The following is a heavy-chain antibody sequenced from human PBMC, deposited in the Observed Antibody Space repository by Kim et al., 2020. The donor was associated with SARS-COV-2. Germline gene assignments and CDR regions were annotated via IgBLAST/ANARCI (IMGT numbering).Heavy chain of an antibody. CDR3: ARDREYSYGSLLYYGMDV. V-gene: IGHV3-53*04. Sequence: GRFTISRHNSKNTLYLQMNSRRAEDTAVYYCARDREYSYGSLLYYGMDVWGQGTTVTVSS. J-gene: IGHJ6*02. D-gene: IGHD5-18*01.